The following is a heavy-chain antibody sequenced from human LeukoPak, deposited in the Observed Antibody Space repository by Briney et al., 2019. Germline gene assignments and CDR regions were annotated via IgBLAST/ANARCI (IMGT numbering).Heavy chain of an antibody. CDR2: IYYSGST. D-gene: IGHD3-22*01. CDR3: ARRGRYYYDSSGYYLA. CDR1: GGSISSYY. J-gene: IGHJ5*02. Sequence: PSETLSLTCTVSGGSISSYYWSWIRQPPGKGLEWIGYIYYSGSTNYNPSLKSRVTISVDKSKNQFSLKLSSVTAADTAVYYCARRGRYYYDSSGYYLAWGQGTLVTVSS. V-gene: IGHV4-59*12.